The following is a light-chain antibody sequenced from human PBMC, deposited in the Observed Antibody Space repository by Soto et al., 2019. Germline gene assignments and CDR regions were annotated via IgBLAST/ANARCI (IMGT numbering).Light chain of an antibody. CDR3: SSYTSSITPVV. CDR1: SSDVGGYNY. CDR2: DVS. Sequence: QSVLTQPASVSGSPGQSITISCTGTSSDVGGYNYVSWYQQHPGKAPKLMIYDVSNRPSGVSNRFSGSKSGNTASLTISGLQAEDEVDYYCSSYTSSITPVVFGGGTKLTVL. J-gene: IGLJ2*01. V-gene: IGLV2-14*01.